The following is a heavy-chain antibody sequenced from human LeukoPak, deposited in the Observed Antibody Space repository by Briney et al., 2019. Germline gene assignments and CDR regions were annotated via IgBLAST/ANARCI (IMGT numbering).Heavy chain of an antibody. D-gene: IGHD2-2*01. CDR1: GFSFSSYG. CDR3: TTVGTSSFY. V-gene: IGHV3-30*03. CDR2: TSYDGSNK. J-gene: IGHJ4*02. Sequence: PGGSLRLSCAASGFSFSSYGMHWVRQAPGKGLEWVAVTSYDGSNKYYADSVKGRFTISRGNSKNTLYLQMNSLRAEDTAVYYCTTVGTSSFYWGQGTLVTVSS.